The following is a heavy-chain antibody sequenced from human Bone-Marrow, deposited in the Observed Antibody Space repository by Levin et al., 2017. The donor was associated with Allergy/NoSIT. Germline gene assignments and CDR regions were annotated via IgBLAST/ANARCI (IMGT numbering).Heavy chain of an antibody. CDR2: INHSGST. Sequence: SQTLSLTCAVYGGSFSGYYWSWIRQPPGKGLEWIGEINHSGSTNYNPSLKSRVTISVDTSKNQFSLKLSSVTAADTAVYYCARATGGYFDYWSQGTLVTVSS. V-gene: IGHV4-34*01. CDR3: ARATGGYFDY. CDR1: GGSFSGYY. D-gene: IGHD1-14*01. J-gene: IGHJ4*02.